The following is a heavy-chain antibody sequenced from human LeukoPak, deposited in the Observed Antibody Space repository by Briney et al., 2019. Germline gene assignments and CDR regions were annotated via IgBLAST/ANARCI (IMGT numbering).Heavy chain of an antibody. J-gene: IGHJ4*02. D-gene: IGHD3-9*01. CDR3: AKDETKRYFDWLLDY. V-gene: IGHV3-30*18. Sequence: PGGSLRLSCAASGFTFSSYGMHWVRQAPGKGLEWVAVISYDGSNKYYADSVKGRFTISRDKSKNTLYLQMNSLRAEDTAVYYCAKDETKRYFDWLLDYWGQGTLVTVSS. CDR2: ISYDGSNK. CDR1: GFTFSSYG.